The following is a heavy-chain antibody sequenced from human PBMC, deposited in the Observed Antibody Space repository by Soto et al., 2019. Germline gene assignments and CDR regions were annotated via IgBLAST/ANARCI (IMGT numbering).Heavy chain of an antibody. CDR1: GGAIMMNSYF. D-gene: IGHD1-7*01. J-gene: IGHJ5*01. CDR2: IYYTVTT. V-gene: IGHV4-39*02. Sequence: ETRSVTWTVSGGAIMMNSYFWCWVRQPPGKGLEWIGSIYYTVTTYYNPSLKSRVTISVNTSKNQFPLKLSSATAEDKAVYYCAREWHIEGTLKWVASWRQGTLVTGS. CDR3: AREWHIEGTLKWVAS.